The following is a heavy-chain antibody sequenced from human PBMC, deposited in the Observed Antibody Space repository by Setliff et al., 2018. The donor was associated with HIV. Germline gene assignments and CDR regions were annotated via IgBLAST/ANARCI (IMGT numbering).Heavy chain of an antibody. D-gene: IGHD1-26*01. V-gene: IGHV4-61*02. CDR3: ARLGYSGSLVGAFDI. CDR1: GGSIRSDSYY. Sequence: SETLSLTCTVSGGSIRSDSYYWTWIRQPAGEGLEWIGRIYSSGNTNYNPSLESRVTISVDTSNNQFSLNLTSVTAADTAVYYCARLGYSGSLVGAFDIWGQGTMVTVSS. J-gene: IGHJ3*02. CDR2: IYSSGNT.